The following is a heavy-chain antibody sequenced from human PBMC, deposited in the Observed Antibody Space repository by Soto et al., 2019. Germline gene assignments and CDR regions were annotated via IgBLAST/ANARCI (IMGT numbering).Heavy chain of an antibody. CDR1: GGTFSSYT. J-gene: IGHJ6*03. Sequence: GASVKVSCKASGGTFSSYTISWVRQVPGQGLEWMGRIIPILGIANYAQKFQGRVTITADKSTSTAYMELSSLRSEDTAVYYCAREGVGSSWYSPYYYYYYMDVWGKGTTVTVSS. D-gene: IGHD6-13*01. CDR2: IIPILGIA. CDR3: AREGVGSSWYSPYYYYYYMDV. V-gene: IGHV1-69*04.